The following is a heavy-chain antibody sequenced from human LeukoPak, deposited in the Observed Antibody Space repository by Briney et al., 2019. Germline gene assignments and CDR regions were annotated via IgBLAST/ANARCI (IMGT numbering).Heavy chain of an antibody. CDR1: GFTVSSNY. CDR2: IYDIGST. D-gene: IGHD4-17*01. Sequence: GGSLRLSCAASGFTVSSNYMSWVRQAPGTGLEWVSIIYDIGSTYYADSVKGRFTISRDNSQNTLYLQLNSLRAEDTAVYYCAKAAVTPGSSDAFDIWGQGTMVTVSS. V-gene: IGHV3-53*01. CDR3: AKAAVTPGSSDAFDI. J-gene: IGHJ3*02.